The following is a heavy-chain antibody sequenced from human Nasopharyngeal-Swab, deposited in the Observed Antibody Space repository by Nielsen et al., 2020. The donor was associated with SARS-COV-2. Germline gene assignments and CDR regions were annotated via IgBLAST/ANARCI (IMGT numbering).Heavy chain of an antibody. V-gene: IGHV3-7*05. Sequence: GGSLRLSCAASGFTFSIYWMTWVRQAPGRGLEWVSNMNEDGSEKNYVDSVKGRFTISRDNAKNLLYLQMNSLRAEGTAVYYCAREKDFWGGSHYFYMDVWGKGTTVTVSS. CDR1: GFTFSIYW. CDR2: MNEDGSEK. D-gene: IGHD3-3*01. CDR3: AREKDFWGGSHYFYMDV. J-gene: IGHJ6*03.